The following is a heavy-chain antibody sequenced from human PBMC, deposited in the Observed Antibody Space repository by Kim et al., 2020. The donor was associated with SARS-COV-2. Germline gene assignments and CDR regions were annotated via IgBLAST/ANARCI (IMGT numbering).Heavy chain of an antibody. Sequence: SVKVSCKASGGTFSSYAISWVRQAPGQGLEWMGGITPIFGTANYAQKFQGRVTITADESTSTAYMELSSLRSEDTAMYYCARARIVVVPAAIYYYYGMDVWGQGTTVTVSS. CDR2: ITPIFGTA. J-gene: IGHJ6*02. D-gene: IGHD2-2*02. V-gene: IGHV1-69*13. CDR3: ARARIVVVPAAIYYYYGMDV. CDR1: GGTFSSYA.